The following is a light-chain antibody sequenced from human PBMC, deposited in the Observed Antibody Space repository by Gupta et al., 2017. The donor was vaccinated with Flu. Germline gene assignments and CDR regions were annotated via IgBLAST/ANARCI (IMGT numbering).Light chain of an antibody. V-gene: IGLV2-11*01. J-gene: IGLJ3*02. Sequence: QSALAQPRSVSGSPGQSLTISCTGTSSDVGGHDFISWYHQAAGESPKLILYDINKRPSGVPDRFSGSKSGNTASLTISGLQDEDEGGFYCCAYAGRSVWVFGAGTRVTVL. CDR2: DIN. CDR1: SSDVGGHDF. CDR3: CAYAGRSVWV.